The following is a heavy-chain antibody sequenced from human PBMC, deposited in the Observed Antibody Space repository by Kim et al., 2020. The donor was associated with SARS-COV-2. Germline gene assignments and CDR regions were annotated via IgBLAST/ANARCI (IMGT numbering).Heavy chain of an antibody. CDR2: INPKSDGR. Sequence: ASVKVSCKASEYSFTGYYMHWVRRAPGQGLEWMGRINPKSDGRNYAQKFQGRVSMTRDTSNSTAYMELSSLTSDDTAVYYCARGGFHYDTDGYSYFFDYWGQGTLVTVSS. CDR1: EYSFTGYY. D-gene: IGHD3-22*01. CDR3: ARGGFHYDTDGYSYFFDY. J-gene: IGHJ4*02. V-gene: IGHV1-2*06.